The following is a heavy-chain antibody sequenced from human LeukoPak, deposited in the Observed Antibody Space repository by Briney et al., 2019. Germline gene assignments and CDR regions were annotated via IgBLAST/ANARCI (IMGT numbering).Heavy chain of an antibody. J-gene: IGHJ2*01. V-gene: IGHV4-34*01. CDR1: GGSLSDYY. CDR2: VNHSGST. CDR3: ARGLRWGYWYFDL. D-gene: IGHD3-16*01. Sequence: SETLSLTCAVYGGSLSDYYWSWIRQPPGKGLEWIGEVNHSGSTNYNPSLKSRVTISVDTSKNQFSLKLSSVTAADTAVYYCARGLRWGYWYFDLWGRGTLVTVSS.